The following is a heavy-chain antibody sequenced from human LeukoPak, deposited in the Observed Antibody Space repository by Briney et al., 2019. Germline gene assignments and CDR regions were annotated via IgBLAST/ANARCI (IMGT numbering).Heavy chain of an antibody. CDR2: IYYSGST. V-gene: IGHV4-59*08. D-gene: IGHD3-10*01. CDR3: ASSRRVPGVSIGYFDS. J-gene: IGHJ4*02. CDR1: GFTFSSYG. Sequence: GTLRLSCAASGFTFSSYGMSWVRQAPGKGLEWIGYIYYSGSTNYNPSLKSRVTISVDTSKNQFSLKLSSVTAADTAVYYCASSRRVPGVSIGYFDSWGQGTLVTVSS.